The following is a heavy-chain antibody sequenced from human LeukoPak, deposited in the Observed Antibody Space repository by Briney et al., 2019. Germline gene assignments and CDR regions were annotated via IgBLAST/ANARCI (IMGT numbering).Heavy chain of an antibody. D-gene: IGHD2-15*01. CDR2: IYHSGST. CDR1: GYSISSGYY. Sequence: ASETLSLTCTVSGYSISSGYYWGWIRQPPGKGLEWIGSIYHSGSTYYNPSLKSRVTISVDTSKNQFSLKLSSVTAADTAVYYCARSVVVVAATSEGPFFDLWGRGTLVTVSS. V-gene: IGHV4-38-2*02. J-gene: IGHJ2*01. CDR3: ARSVVVVAATSEGPFFDL.